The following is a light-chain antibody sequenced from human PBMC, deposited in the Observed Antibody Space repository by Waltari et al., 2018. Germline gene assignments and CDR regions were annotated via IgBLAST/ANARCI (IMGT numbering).Light chain of an antibody. CDR1: QSISRF. Sequence: DIFLTQSPGTLSLSPGEGATLSCRASQSISRFLAWYQQKPGQAPRLLIYDASTRATGIPHRFSGSGSGTDFSHTISRLEPEDFAVYYCQKYVTLPGTFGQGTKVEIK. V-gene: IGKV3-20*01. CDR3: QKYVTLPGT. J-gene: IGKJ1*01. CDR2: DAS.